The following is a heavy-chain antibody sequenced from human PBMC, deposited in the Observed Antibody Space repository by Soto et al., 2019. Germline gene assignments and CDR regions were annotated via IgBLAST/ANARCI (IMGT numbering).Heavy chain of an antibody. CDR1: GFTFSSYS. D-gene: IGHD3-10*01. CDR3: ARTRGDYYGMDV. CDR2: ISSSSSTI. V-gene: IGHV3-48*01. Sequence: GSLRLSCAASGFTFSSYSMNWVRQAPGKGLEWVSYISSSSSTIYYADSVKGRFTISRDNAKNSLYLQMNSLRAEDTAVYYCARTRGDYYGMDVWGQXTTVTVSS. J-gene: IGHJ6*02.